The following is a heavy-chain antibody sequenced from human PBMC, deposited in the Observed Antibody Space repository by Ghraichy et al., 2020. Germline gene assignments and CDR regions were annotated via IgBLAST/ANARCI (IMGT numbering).Heavy chain of an antibody. Sequence: GGSLRLSCAASGFTFSSYWMHWVRQAPGKGLVWVSRINSDGSSTSYADSVKGRFTISRDNAKNTLYLQMNSLRAEDTAVYYCARPPRIYSSGWYVDYWGQGTLVTVSS. J-gene: IGHJ4*02. V-gene: IGHV3-74*01. CDR3: ARPPRIYSSGWYVDY. CDR1: GFTFSSYW. D-gene: IGHD6-19*01. CDR2: INSDGSST.